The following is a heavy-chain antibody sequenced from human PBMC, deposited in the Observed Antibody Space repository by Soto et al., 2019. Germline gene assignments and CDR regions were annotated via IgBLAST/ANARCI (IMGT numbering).Heavy chain of an antibody. Sequence: GGSLRLSCSASGFTFSNYAMSWVRQAPGKGLEWVSYISSSGSTIYYADSVKGRFTISRDNAKNSLYLQMNSLRAEDTAVYYCARDPYDFWSGYLSDTGYYYGMDVWGQGTTVTVSS. CDR1: GFTFSNYA. D-gene: IGHD3-3*01. J-gene: IGHJ6*02. V-gene: IGHV3-48*03. CDR3: ARDPYDFWSGYLSDTGYYYGMDV. CDR2: ISSSGSTI.